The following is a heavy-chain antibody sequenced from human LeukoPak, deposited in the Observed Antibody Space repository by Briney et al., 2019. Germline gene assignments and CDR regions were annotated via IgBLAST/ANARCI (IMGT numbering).Heavy chain of an antibody. CDR3: ARYHCGSTYCPGVDF. CDR1: AGSINSGGYF. Sequence: SETLSLTCTVSAGSINSGGYFWTWVRQHPGEGLEWIGYICNSGNSYYNPSLSSRVIIPADSSKSTFSLKLSSVTAADTAVYYCARYHCGSTYCPGVDFYGQGTLVTVSS. J-gene: IGHJ4*02. CDR2: ICNSGNS. V-gene: IGHV4-31*03. D-gene: IGHD2-2*01.